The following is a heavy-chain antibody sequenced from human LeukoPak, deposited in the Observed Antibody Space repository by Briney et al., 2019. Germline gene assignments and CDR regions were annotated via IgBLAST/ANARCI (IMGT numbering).Heavy chain of an antibody. V-gene: IGHV1-8*01. J-gene: IGHJ6*02. CDR2: MNPNSGNT. Sequence: ASVKVSCKASGDTFTSYDINWLRQATGQGLEWMGWMNPNSGNTGYAQKFQGRVTMTRNTSISTAYMELSSLRSEDTAVYYCARGGRDFWSGRRYGMDVWGQGTTVTVSS. CDR3: ARGGRDFWSGRRYGMDV. D-gene: IGHD3-3*01. CDR1: GDTFTSYD.